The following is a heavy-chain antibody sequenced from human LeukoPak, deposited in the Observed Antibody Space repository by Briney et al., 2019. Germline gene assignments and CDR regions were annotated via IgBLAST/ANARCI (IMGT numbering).Heavy chain of an antibody. CDR2: ISGSSGST. Sequence: GGSLRLSCAVSGFTFSSYAMSWVRQAPGKGLEWVSAISGSSGSTYYADSVKGRFTISRDNSKNTLYLQMNSLRAEDTAVYYCATLRRILPYYFDYWGQGTLVTVSS. J-gene: IGHJ4*02. D-gene: IGHD3-9*01. CDR1: GFTFSSYA. CDR3: ATLRRILPYYFDY. V-gene: IGHV3-23*01.